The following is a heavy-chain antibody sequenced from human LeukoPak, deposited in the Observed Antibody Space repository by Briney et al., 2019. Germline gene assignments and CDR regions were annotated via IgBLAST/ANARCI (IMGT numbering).Heavy chain of an antibody. D-gene: IGHD1-26*01. CDR3: ARRGGSGRAFDY. J-gene: IGHJ4*02. Sequence: SETLSLTCSVSGASISGGTYYWGWIRQPPGKGLEWIGSIYHTGSTYDNPSLKSRVTISVDTSKSQFSLKLSSVTAADTAVYYCARRGGSGRAFDYWGQGTLVTVSS. CDR2: IYHTGST. V-gene: IGHV4-39*01. CDR1: GASISGGTYY.